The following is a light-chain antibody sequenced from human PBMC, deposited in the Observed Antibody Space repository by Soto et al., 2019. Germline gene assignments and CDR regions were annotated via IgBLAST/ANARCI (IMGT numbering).Light chain of an antibody. CDR1: QSVSSY. CDR3: QKSSHWQLWRI. V-gene: IGKV3-11*01. J-gene: IGKJ5*01. Sequence: ATQSVSSYLAWYQQKPGQAPXXLXXDASNRATGIPARFSGRRSGTGCPLTISRPEPEDCGVHFCQKSSHWQLWRIVGQGTRLEIK. CDR2: DAS.